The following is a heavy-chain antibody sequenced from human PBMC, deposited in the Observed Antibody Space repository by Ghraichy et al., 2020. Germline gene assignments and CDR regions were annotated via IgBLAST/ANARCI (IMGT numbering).Heavy chain of an antibody. J-gene: IGHJ3*02. CDR2: IKHSGII. V-gene: IGHV4-34*01. D-gene: IGHD5-12*01. Sequence: SETLSLTCAVYGGSLSGDYLSGYYWSWIRQPPGKGLEWIGEIKHSGIINYNPSLKSRITVSVDMSKNQFSLKLTSVTAADTAVYYCAMRTRGYGYGFDIWGQGTLVTVSS. CDR1: GGSLSGDYLSGYY. CDR3: AMRTRGYGYGFDI.